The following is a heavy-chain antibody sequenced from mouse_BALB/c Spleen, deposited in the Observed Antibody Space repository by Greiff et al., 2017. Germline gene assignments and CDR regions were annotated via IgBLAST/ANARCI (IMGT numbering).Heavy chain of an antibody. Sequence: VQLQQPGAELVKPGASVKLSCKASGYTFTSYWMHWVKQRPGQGLEWIGEINPSNGRTNYNEKFKSKATLTVDKSSSTAYMQLSSLTSEDSAVYCCARTPSLAMDYWGQGTSVTVSS. CDR3: ARTPSLAMDY. CDR2: INPSNGRT. CDR1: GYTFTSYW. J-gene: IGHJ4*01. V-gene: IGHV1S81*02.